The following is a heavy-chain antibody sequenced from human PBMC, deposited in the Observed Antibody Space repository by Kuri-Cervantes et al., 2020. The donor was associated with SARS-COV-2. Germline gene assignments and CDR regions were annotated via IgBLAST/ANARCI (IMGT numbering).Heavy chain of an antibody. V-gene: IGHV3-30*18. CDR1: GFTFSSYG. Sequence: GGSLRLSCAASGFTFSSYGMHWVRQAPGKGLEWVAVISYDGSNKYYADSVKGRFTISRDNSKNTLYLQMSSLRAEDTAVHYCAKDLGGYVGYWGQGTLVTVSS. J-gene: IGHJ4*02. CDR2: ISYDGSNK. D-gene: IGHD3-22*01. CDR3: AKDLGGYVGY.